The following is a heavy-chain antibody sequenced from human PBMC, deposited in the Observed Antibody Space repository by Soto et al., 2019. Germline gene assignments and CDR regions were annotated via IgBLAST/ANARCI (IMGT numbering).Heavy chain of an antibody. V-gene: IGHV1-18*01. J-gene: IGHJ6*02. D-gene: IGHD1-26*01. CDR1: GYTFTSHG. Sequence: QVQLVQSGTEAKKPGASVKVSCKASGYTFTSHGISWVRQAPGRGLEWMGWISAYNGNTKYEQRLQGRVTMTTDTSTSTAYMEVRSLRSDDTAVYYCARDAPGIVGYYYGMDVWGQGTTVTVSS. CDR3: ARDAPGIVGYYYGMDV. CDR2: ISAYNGNT.